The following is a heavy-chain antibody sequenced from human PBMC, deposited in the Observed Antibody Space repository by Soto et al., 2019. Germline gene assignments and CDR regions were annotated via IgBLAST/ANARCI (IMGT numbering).Heavy chain of an antibody. CDR1: GGSISSGGYY. CDR3: ARGGGLMHLFDY. V-gene: IGHV4-31*03. D-gene: IGHD3-16*01. CDR2: IYYSGST. J-gene: IGHJ4*02. Sequence: QVQLQESGPGLVKPSQTLSLTCTVSGGSISSGGYYWSWIRQHPGKGLEWIGYIYYSGSTYYNPSLKSRVTISVDTSKNQFSLKLSSVTAADPAVYYCARGGGLMHLFDYWGQGTLVTVSS.